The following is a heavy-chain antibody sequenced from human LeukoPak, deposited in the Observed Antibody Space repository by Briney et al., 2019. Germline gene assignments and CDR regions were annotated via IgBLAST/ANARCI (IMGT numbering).Heavy chain of an antibody. D-gene: IGHD3-22*01. CDR3: ARGSGYYLRHWYFDL. J-gene: IGHJ2*01. CDR2: INPNSGGT. CDR1: GYTFTGYY. Sequence: ASVKVSCKASGYTFTGYYMHWVRQAPGQGLEWMGWINPNSGGTNYAQKFQGRVTMTRDTSISTAYMELSSLRSEDTAVYYCARGSGYYLRHWYFDLWGRGTLVTVSS. V-gene: IGHV1-2*02.